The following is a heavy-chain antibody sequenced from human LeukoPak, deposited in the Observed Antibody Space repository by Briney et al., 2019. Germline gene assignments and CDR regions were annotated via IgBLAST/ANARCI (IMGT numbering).Heavy chain of an antibody. D-gene: IGHD3-22*01. CDR1: GYSISSGYY. J-gene: IGHJ4*02. V-gene: IGHV4-38-2*02. Sequence: SETLSLTRTVSGYSISSGYYWGWIRQPPGKGLEWIGSIYHSGSTYYNPSLKSRVTISVDTSKNQFSLKLSSVTAADTAVYYCARVGYYDSSGYHYFDYWGQGTLVTVSS. CDR3: ARVGYYDSSGYHYFDY. CDR2: IYHSGST.